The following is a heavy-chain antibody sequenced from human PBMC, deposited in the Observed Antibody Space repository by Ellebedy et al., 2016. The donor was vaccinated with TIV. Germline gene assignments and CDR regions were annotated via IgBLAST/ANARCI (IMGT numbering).Heavy chain of an antibody. J-gene: IGHJ4*02. V-gene: IGHV3-72*01. CDR1: AFTSSDHY. CDR3: TREVGGTYYFDY. CDR2: TRNKANSYTT. D-gene: IGHD1-26*01. Sequence: PGGSLRLSCAASAFTSSDHYMDWVRQAPGKGLEWVGRTRNKANSYTTEYAASVKGRFTISRDDSKTSLYLQMNSLKIEDTAVYYCTREVGGTYYFDYWGQGTLATVSS.